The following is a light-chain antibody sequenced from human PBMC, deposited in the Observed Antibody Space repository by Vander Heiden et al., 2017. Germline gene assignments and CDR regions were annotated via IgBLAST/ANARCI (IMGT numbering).Light chain of an antibody. J-gene: IGLJ2*01. Sequence: QSVLTQPPSVSGAPGQRVTICCTGSTSTIGAGYDVHWYQQLPGTAPKLLIYDNINRPSGVPDRFSGSKSGTSASLAITGLQAEDEADYYCQSYDSSLGGHVVFGGGTKLTVL. CDR2: DNI. CDR3: QSYDSSLGGHVV. V-gene: IGLV1-40*01. CDR1: TSTIGAGYD.